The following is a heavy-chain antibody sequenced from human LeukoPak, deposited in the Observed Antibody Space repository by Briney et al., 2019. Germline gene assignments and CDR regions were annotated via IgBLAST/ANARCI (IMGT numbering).Heavy chain of an antibody. CDR2: IRTKDFGGTT. J-gene: IGHJ4*02. Sequence: GGSLRLSCTASGFTFGDYAMSWFRQASGKGLEWVGFIRTKDFGGTTEYAASVKGRFTISRDDSKSIAYLQIHSLKSEDTAVYYCSRDGLDYYGSGSYRGFDYWGQGTLVTVSS. CDR1: GFTFGDYA. V-gene: IGHV3-49*03. CDR3: SRDGLDYYGSGSYRGFDY. D-gene: IGHD3-10*01.